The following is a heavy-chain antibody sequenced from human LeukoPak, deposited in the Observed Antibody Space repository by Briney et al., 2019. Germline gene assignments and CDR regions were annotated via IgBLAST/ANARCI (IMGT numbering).Heavy chain of an antibody. J-gene: IGHJ4*02. Sequence: SETLSLTCTVSGGSISSYYWSWIRQPPGKGLEWIAYIYYSGSTNYNPSLTSRVTISVDTSKNQFSLKLSSVTAADTAVYYCARGVWSSGWSAYYFDYWGQGTLLTVSS. V-gene: IGHV4-59*01. D-gene: IGHD6-19*01. CDR1: GGSISSYY. CDR2: IYYSGST. CDR3: ARGVWSSGWSAYYFDY.